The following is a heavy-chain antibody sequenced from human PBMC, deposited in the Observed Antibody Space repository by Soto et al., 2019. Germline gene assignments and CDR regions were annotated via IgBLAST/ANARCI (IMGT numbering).Heavy chain of an antibody. CDR1: GYTFTDYY. CDR2: MNPSGGVT. CDR3: SSSEAVPITTYYYLYIAV. J-gene: IGHJ6*03. V-gene: IGHV1-46*03. D-gene: IGHD3-22*01. Sequence: QVQLVQSGAEVKKPGASVRISCKASGYTFTDYYLHWVRQAPGQGLEWMGIMNPSGGVTSYAQKFQVRVAVTMDTSTSTVYIQLSSLRSEDTSVYYCSSSEAVPITTYYYLYIAVWGKGTTLTVSS.